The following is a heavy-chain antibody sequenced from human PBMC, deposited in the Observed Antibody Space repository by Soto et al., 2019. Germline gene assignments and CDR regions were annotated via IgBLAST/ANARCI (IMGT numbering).Heavy chain of an antibody. CDR2: ISAYNGNT. CDR1: GYTFTSYG. Sequence: ASVKVSCKASGYTFTSYGISWVRQAPGQGLEWMGWISAYNGNTNYAQKLQGRVTMTTDTSTSTAYMELRSLRSDDTAVYYCARVRPKFEVASCMDVWGQGTTVTVSS. J-gene: IGHJ6*02. CDR3: ARVRPKFEVASCMDV. V-gene: IGHV1-18*04. D-gene: IGHD3-3*01.